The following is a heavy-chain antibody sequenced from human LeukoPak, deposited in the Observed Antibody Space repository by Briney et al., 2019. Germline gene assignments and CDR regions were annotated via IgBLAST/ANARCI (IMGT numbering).Heavy chain of an antibody. CDR1: GGTFSSYA. D-gene: IGHD3-10*01. CDR3: ARGFNYGSGSYGH. V-gene: IGHV1-69*05. CDR2: IIPIFGTA. J-gene: IGHJ4*02. Sequence: SVKVSCKASGGTFSSYAISWVRQAPGQGLEWMGRIIPIFGTANYAQKFQGRVTITTDESTSTAYMELSSPRSEDTAVYYCARGFNYGSGSYGHWGQGTLVTVSS.